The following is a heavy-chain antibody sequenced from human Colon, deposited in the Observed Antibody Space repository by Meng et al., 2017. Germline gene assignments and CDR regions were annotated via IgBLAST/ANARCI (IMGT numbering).Heavy chain of an antibody. V-gene: IGHV1-69*13. CDR1: GGTFSSYA. D-gene: IGHD1-26*01. CDR2: IIPIFGKA. J-gene: IGHJ6*02. Sequence: SVMVSCKASGGTFSSYAIIWLRQAPGQGLEWMGGIIPIFGKANYAQKFQGRVMITADESTSTAYMELSSLRSEDTAVYYCERGLRSIVGATTFYYGMDVWGQATTVTVSS. CDR3: ERGLRSIVGATTFYYGMDV.